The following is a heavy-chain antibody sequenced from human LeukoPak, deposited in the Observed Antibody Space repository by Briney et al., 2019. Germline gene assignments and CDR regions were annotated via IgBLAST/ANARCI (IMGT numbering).Heavy chain of an antibody. CDR2: IYYSGST. CDR1: GGSISSYY. CDR3: ARTTTKTYDAFDI. J-gene: IGHJ3*02. V-gene: IGHV4-59*01. D-gene: IGHD1-26*01. Sequence: PSETLSLTCIVSGGSISSYYWSWIRQPPGKGLEWIGYIYYSGSTNYNPSLKSRVTISVDTSKNQFSLKLSSVTAADTAVYYCARTTTKTYDAFDIWGQGTMVTVSS.